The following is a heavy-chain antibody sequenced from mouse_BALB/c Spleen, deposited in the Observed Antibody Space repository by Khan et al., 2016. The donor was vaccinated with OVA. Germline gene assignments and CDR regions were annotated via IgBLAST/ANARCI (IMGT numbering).Heavy chain of an antibody. CDR1: GFSLTSYG. D-gene: IGHD1-1*01. Sequence: QMQLEESGPGLVAPSQSLSITCSISGFSLTSYGVNWVRQPPGKGLEWLGVIWGDGSTNYHSTLKSRLIITKDNSKRQVFLTLNSLQTDDTATYXCAKFTPDYYSMAYWGQGTSVTVSS. CDR2: IWGDGST. CDR3: AKFTPDYYSMAY. J-gene: IGHJ4*01. V-gene: IGHV2-3*01.